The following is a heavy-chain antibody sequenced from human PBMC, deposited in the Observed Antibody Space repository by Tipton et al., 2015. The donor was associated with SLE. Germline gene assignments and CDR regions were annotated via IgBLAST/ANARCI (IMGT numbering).Heavy chain of an antibody. CDR2: IYYSGHT. CDR3: ARVPAFYYYYMDV. Sequence: GLVKPSGTVSLTCAVSGGSINSGGYYWSWVRQRPGTGLEWIGYIYYSGHTDYNPSLKSRVTLSVNTSKSQFSFSLRLSSVTAADTAVYYCARVPAFYYYYMDVWGKGTTVTVSS. V-gene: IGHV4-61*08. D-gene: IGHD2-2*01. J-gene: IGHJ6*03. CDR1: GGSINSGGYY.